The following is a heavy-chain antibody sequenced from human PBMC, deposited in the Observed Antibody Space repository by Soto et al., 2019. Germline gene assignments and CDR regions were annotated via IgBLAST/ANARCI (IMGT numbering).Heavy chain of an antibody. Sequence: SVKVSCKASGGTFSSYTISWVRQAPGQGLEWMGRIIPILGIANYAQKFQGRVTITADKSTSTAYMELSSLRSEDTAVYYCARVRIPAAPMDAFDIWGQGTMVTVSS. CDR1: GGTFSSYT. V-gene: IGHV1-69*02. J-gene: IGHJ3*02. CDR3: ARVRIPAAPMDAFDI. CDR2: IIPILGIA. D-gene: IGHD2-2*01.